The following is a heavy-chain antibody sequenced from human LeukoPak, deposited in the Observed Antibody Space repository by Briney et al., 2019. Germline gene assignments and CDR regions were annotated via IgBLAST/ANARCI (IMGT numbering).Heavy chain of an antibody. V-gene: IGHV3-23*01. CDR2: ISGSGGST. CDR3: AKDGSITIFGVVIPFDY. D-gene: IGHD3-3*01. CDR1: GFTFSSYA. J-gene: IGHJ4*02. Sequence: PGGSLRLSCAASGFTFSSYAMSWVRQAPGKGLEWVSAISGSGGSTYYADSVKGRFTISRDNSKNTLYLQMNSLRAEDTAVYYCAKDGSITIFGVVIPFDYWGQGTLVTVSS.